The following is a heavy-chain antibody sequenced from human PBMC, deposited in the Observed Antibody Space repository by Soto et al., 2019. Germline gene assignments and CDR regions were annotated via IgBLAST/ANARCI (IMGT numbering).Heavy chain of an antibody. CDR2: IYFTGIT. D-gene: IGHD3-16*01. V-gene: IGHV4-4*08. Sequence: SETLSLTCSVSGGSITASYWSWIRQSPGKGLEWIGYIYFTGITTYSPSLESRVTISLDTPKNQFSLRLRSVTAADTAVYYCARDTGDGGSMVVSWGRGTLVTVSS. J-gene: IGHJ4*02. CDR1: GGSITASY. CDR3: ARDTGDGGSMVVS.